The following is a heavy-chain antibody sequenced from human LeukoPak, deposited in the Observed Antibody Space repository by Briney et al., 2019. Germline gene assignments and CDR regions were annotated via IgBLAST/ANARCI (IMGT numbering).Heavy chain of an antibody. D-gene: IGHD3-9*01. CDR1: GFTFSSYW. CDR3: GRGGLTGQMAAFDY. J-gene: IGHJ4*02. V-gene: IGHV3-74*01. CDR2: INSDGGST. Sequence: GGSLRLSCAASGFTFSSYWMHWVRQAPGKELEWVSRINSDGGSTTYADSVKGRFTISRDNDKNTMYLQMSSLRADDSAVYYCGRGGLTGQMAAFDYWGQGALVTVST.